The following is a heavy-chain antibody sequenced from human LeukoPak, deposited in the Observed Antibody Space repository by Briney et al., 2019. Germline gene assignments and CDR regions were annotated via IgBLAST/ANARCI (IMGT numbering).Heavy chain of an antibody. D-gene: IGHD2-8*01. CDR2: IHFSGST. J-gene: IGHJ5*02. V-gene: IGHV4-59*08. CDR3: ARHRAGVSDWFDP. CDR1: GGSISSDY. Sequence: SETLSLTCTVSGGSISSDYWSWIRQPPGKGLERIGYIHFSGSTKYNPSLKSRVTTSVDTSKNHFSLKVTSVTAADTAVYYCARHRAGVSDWFDPWGQGTLVTVSS.